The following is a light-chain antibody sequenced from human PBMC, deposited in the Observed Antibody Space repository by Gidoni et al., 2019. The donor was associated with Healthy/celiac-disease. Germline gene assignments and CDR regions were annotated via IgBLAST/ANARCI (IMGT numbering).Light chain of an antibody. Sequence: VMTQSPATLSVSPGERATLSCRASQSVSSNLACYQQQPGQAPRRLIYGASTRATGIPARFSGSGSGTEFTLTISSLQSEDFAVYYCQQYNNWPMYTFGQGTKLEIK. CDR3: QQYNNWPMYT. V-gene: IGKV3-15*01. CDR1: QSVSSN. CDR2: GAS. J-gene: IGKJ2*01.